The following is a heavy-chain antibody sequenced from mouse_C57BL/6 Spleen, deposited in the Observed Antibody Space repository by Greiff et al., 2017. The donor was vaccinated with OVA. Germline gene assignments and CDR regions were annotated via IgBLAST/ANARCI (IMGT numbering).Heavy chain of an antibody. V-gene: IGHV1-18*01. CDR1: GYTFTDYN. J-gene: IGHJ2*01. CDR2: INPNNGGT. D-gene: IGHD3-2*02. Sequence: EVQLQQSGPELVKPGASVKIPCKASGYTFTDYNMDWVKQSHGKSLEWIGDINPNNGGTIYNQKFKGKATLTVDKSSSTAYMELRSLTSEDTAVYYCARGAQALDYFDYWGQGTTLTVSS. CDR3: ARGAQALDYFDY.